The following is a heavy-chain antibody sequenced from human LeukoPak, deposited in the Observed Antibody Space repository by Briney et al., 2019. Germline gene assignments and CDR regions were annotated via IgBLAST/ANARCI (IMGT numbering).Heavy chain of an antibody. J-gene: IGHJ3*02. CDR2: ITPYNDKT. V-gene: IGHV1-18*01. CDR1: GYTFVNHG. CDR3: ARRAAVAGPRSYSFDI. D-gene: IGHD6-19*01. Sequence: ASVTVSCKASGYTFVNHGITWVRQAPGQGLEWMGWITPYNDKTNYAQRFQGRLTMTTETSTNTAYMELRSLRSDDTAVYYCARRAAVAGPRSYSFDIWGQGTMVTVSS.